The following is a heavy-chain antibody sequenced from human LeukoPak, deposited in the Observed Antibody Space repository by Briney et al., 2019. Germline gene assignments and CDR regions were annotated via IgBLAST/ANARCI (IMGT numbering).Heavy chain of an antibody. Sequence: KSGGSLRLSCAASGFTFSSHSMNWVREAPGKGMEWVSSISSSSSYIYYADSVKGRFTISRDNAKNSLYLQMNSLRAEDTAVYYCARDGLYADDDAFDIWGQGTMVTVSS. D-gene: IGHD2-2*02. CDR3: ARDGLYADDDAFDI. CDR2: ISSSSSYI. CDR1: GFTFSSHS. V-gene: IGHV3-21*01. J-gene: IGHJ3*02.